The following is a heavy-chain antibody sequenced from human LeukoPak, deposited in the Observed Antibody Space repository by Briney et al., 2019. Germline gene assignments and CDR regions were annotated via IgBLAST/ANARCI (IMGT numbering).Heavy chain of an antibody. CDR3: ARGIVVVVGASDHFDY. CDR1: GFTFSTYW. V-gene: IGHV3-7*01. Sequence: GGSLRLSCVASGFTFSTYWMNWVRQAPGKELERVGTISPDGSDKYYVDSVKVRFTISRDNAKSSLYLQINSLRADDTALYFCARGIVVVVGASDHFDYWGQGTLITVSS. CDR2: ISPDGSDK. D-gene: IGHD2-15*01. J-gene: IGHJ4*02.